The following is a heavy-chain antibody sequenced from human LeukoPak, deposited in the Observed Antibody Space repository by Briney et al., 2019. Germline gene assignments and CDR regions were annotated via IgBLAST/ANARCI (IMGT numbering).Heavy chain of an antibody. D-gene: IGHD6-13*01. V-gene: IGHV3-11*01. Sequence: GGSLRLSCAASGFTFSDYYMSWIRQAPGKGLEWVSYISSSGSTIYYADSVKGRFTISRDNAKNSLYLQMNSLRAEDTAVYYCARSVYGSSWYYYYGMDVWGQGTTVTVSS. CDR1: GFTFSDYY. CDR2: ISSSGSTI. CDR3: ARSVYGSSWYYYYGMDV. J-gene: IGHJ6*02.